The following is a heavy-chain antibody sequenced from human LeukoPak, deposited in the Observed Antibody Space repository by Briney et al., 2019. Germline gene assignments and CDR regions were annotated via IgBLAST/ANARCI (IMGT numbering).Heavy chain of an antibody. CDR1: GFTFSSNW. CDR3: TRAGGGYSYGSFDY. D-gene: IGHD5-18*01. J-gene: IGHJ4*02. CDR2: INSDGSST. V-gene: IGHV3-74*01. Sequence: PGGSLRLSCAASGFTFSSNWMHWVRQAPGKGLVWVSRINSDGSSTSYADSVKGRFTISRDNSKNTLYLQMNSLRAEDTAVYYCTRAGGGYSYGSFDYWGQGTLVTVSS.